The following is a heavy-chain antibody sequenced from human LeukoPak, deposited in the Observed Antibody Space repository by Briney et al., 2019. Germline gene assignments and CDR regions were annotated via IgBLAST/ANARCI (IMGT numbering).Heavy chain of an antibody. CDR2: INPNSGGT. V-gene: IGHV1-2*02. CDR3: ARARGIITIFGVVIIGSYYYYMDV. J-gene: IGHJ6*03. CDR1: GYTFTGYY. D-gene: IGHD3-3*01. Sequence: PLASVKVSCKASGYTFTGYYMHWVRQAPGQGLEWMGWINPNSGGTNYAQKFQGRVTMTRDTSISTAYMELSRLRSDDTAVYYCARARGIITIFGVVIIGSYYYYMDVWGKGTTVTVSS.